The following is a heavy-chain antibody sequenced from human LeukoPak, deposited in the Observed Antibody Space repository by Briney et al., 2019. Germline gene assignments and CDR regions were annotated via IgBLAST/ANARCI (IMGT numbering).Heavy chain of an antibody. V-gene: IGHV3-7*04. CDR3: ARDRRCSSTSCYYFDY. CDR2: IKQDGSEK. J-gene: IGHJ4*02. CDR1: GFXFSSYW. D-gene: IGHD2-2*01. Sequence: GGSLRLSCAASGFXFSSYWITWARQAPGKGLEWLANIKQDGSEKYYVDSVKGRFTISRDNAKNSLYLQMNSLRAEDTAVYYCARDRRCSSTSCYYFDYWGQGTLVTVSS.